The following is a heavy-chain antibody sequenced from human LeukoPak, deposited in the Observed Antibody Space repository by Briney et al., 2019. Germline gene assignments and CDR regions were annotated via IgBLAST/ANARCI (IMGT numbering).Heavy chain of an antibody. V-gene: IGHV1-69*13. CDR3: ARVPDGTNCSGGSCYFAHYYYYGMDV. CDR2: IIPIFGTA. Sequence: SVKVSCKASGGTFSSYAISWVRQAPGQGLEWMGGIIPIFGTANYAQKFQGRVTITADESTSTAYMELSSLRSEDTAVYYCARVPDGTNCSGGSCYFAHYYYYGMDVWGQGTTVTVSS. CDR1: GGTFSSYA. J-gene: IGHJ6*02. D-gene: IGHD2-15*01.